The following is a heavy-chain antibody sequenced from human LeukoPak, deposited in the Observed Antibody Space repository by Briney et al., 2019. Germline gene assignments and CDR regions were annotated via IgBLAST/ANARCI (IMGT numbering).Heavy chain of an antibody. CDR3: ASQKANFYDSSGDV. D-gene: IGHD3-22*01. CDR2: ISGSGGNT. Sequence: GGSLRLSCAASGFSFSSSAMSWVRQAPGKGLEWVSAISGSGGNTYYAGSVKGRFTIFRDNSKNMLYLQMNSLRAEDTALYYCASQKANFYDSSGDVWGQGTTVTVSS. V-gene: IGHV3-23*01. CDR1: GFSFSSSA. J-gene: IGHJ6*02.